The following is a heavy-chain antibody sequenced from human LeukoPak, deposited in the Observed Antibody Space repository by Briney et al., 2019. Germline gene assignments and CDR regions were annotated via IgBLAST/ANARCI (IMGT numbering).Heavy chain of an antibody. CDR2: VNPRSGDA. D-gene: IGHD2-8*01. CDR3: ARGVPLGYCTYGVCYPPYYFDY. J-gene: IGHJ4*02. V-gene: IGHV1-8*03. Sequence: EASVKVSCKASGGTFSSYAISWVRQAPGQGLEWMGWVNPRSGDAGYLQKFQGRLTITRDSSIDTAYMDLSGLNSDDTAVYYCARGVPLGYCTYGVCYPPYYFDYWGQGTLVTASS. CDR1: GGTFSSYA.